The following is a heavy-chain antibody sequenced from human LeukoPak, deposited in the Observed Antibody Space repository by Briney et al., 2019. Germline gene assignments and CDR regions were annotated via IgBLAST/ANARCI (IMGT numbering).Heavy chain of an antibody. J-gene: IGHJ6*03. Sequence: SVKVSCKASGGTFSSYAISWVRQAPGQGLEWMGGIIPIFGTANYAQKFQGRVTITTDESTSTAYMELSSLRSEDTAVYYCARSRQTMGYSYGYYYYYMDVWGKGTTVTVSS. CDR1: GGTFSSYA. V-gene: IGHV1-69*05. CDR2: IIPIFGTA. CDR3: ARSRQTMGYSYGYYYYYMDV. D-gene: IGHD5-18*01.